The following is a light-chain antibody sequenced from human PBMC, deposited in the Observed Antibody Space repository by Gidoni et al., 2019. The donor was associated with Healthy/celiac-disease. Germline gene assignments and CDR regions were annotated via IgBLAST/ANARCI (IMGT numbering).Light chain of an antibody. V-gene: IGKV1-5*03. Sequence: DIQMIQSPSTLSASVGDRVTITCRASQSISSWLAWYQQKPGKAPKLLIYKASSLESGVPSRFSGSGSGTEFTLTISSLQPDDFATYYCQQYNSYSITFGQXTRLEIK. CDR2: KAS. J-gene: IGKJ5*01. CDR1: QSISSW. CDR3: QQYNSYSIT.